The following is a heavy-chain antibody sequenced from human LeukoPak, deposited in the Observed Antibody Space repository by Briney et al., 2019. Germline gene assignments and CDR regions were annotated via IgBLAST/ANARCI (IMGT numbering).Heavy chain of an antibody. V-gene: IGHV3-48*04. Sequence: GSLRLSCAASGFTFSSYSMNWVRQAPGKGLEWVSYISGNGITIYYADSVKGRFTISRDNAKNSLYLQMNSLRAEDTAVYYCARAGQQLSLLLFFDWGQGTLVTVSS. J-gene: IGHJ4*02. CDR2: ISGNGITI. CDR3: ARAGQQLSLLLFFD. CDR1: GFTFSSYS. D-gene: IGHD6-13*01.